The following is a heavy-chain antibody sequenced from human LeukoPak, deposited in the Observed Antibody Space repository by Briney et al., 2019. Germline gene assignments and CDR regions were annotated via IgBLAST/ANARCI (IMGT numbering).Heavy chain of an antibody. CDR3: ARMFEY. J-gene: IGHJ4*02. CDR1: GGSFSGYY. Sequence: SETLSLTCAVYGGSFSGYYWSWLRQPPGKGLEWIGEINHSGSTNYNPSLKSRVTILLDTSKNQFSLNLNSVTAADTAIYYCARMFEYWGQGTLVTVSS. CDR2: INHSGST. V-gene: IGHV4-34*01.